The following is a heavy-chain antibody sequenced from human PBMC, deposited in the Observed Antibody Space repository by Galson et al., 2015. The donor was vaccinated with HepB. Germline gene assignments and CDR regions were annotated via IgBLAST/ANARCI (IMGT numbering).Heavy chain of an antibody. Sequence: SLRLSCAASGFTVSGRYMSWVRQAPGKGLEWVSIIYSGGSTYYVDSVKGRFTISRDGTKNTLSLQMNSLRAEDTAVYYCVVPTTGSYGRFDNWGQGTLVTVSS. J-gene: IGHJ4*02. CDR3: VVPTTGSYGRFDN. CDR1: GFTVSGRY. CDR2: IYSGGST. D-gene: IGHD1-1*01. V-gene: IGHV3-53*01.